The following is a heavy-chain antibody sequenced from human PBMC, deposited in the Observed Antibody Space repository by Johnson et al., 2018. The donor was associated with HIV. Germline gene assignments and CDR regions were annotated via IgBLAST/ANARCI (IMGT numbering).Heavy chain of an antibody. D-gene: IGHD6-6*01. CDR1: GFTFSSYG. J-gene: IGHJ3*02. V-gene: IGHV3-30*18. Sequence: VQLVESVGGVVQPGRSLRLSCAASGFTFSSYGMHWVRQAPGKGLEWVAVISYDGSNKYYADSVKGRFTISRDNSKNTLYLQMNSLRAEDTALYYCAKGGIATRFFDIWGQGTMVTVSS. CDR3: AKGGIATRFFDI. CDR2: ISYDGSNK.